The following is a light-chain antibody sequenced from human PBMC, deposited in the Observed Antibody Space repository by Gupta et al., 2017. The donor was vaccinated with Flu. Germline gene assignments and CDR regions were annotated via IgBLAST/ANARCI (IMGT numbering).Light chain of an antibody. J-gene: IGKJ1*01. Sequence: EIVLTQSPATLSLSPGERATLSCRASQSVSSYLAWYQQKPGQAPRLLIYDASNRATGIPARFSGSGSRTDFTLTISSLEPEDFAVYYCQQRSNWPPTFGQGTKVKSN. V-gene: IGKV3-11*01. CDR3: QQRSNWPPT. CDR1: QSVSSY. CDR2: DAS.